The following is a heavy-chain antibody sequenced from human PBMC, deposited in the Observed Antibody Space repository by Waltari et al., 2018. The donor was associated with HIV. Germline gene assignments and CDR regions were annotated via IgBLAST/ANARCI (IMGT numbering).Heavy chain of an antibody. D-gene: IGHD3-22*01. V-gene: IGHV1-2*02. CDR1: GYTFSDYY. Sequence: QVQLVQSGAEVKKPGASVKVSCKASGYTFSDYYMHWVRQAPGQGLEWMGWKNPNSGGTRYAEKFQGRVTMTRDTSISTAYMGLSRLRVDDTAVYYCARVFRGTVNYFDSRLGHWGQGTLVTVSS. CDR2: KNPNSGGT. J-gene: IGHJ5*02. CDR3: ARVFRGTVNYFDSRLGH.